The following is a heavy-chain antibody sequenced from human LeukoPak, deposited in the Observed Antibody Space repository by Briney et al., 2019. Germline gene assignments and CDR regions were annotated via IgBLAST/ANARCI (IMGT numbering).Heavy chain of an antibody. Sequence: GGCLRLSCAASGFTFSNSWMSWVGPAPVRGGEWVANTKEDGNETYYVDSGSGRFTISRDKVNNSLDLLVTRLRAEDTAVYDCSRRNCTTSCCYYDYWGQGTLVTVSA. J-gene: IGHJ4*02. V-gene: IGHV3-7*01. D-gene: IGHD2-2*01. CDR2: TKEDGNET. CDR1: GFTFSNSW. CDR3: SRRNCTTSCCYYDY.